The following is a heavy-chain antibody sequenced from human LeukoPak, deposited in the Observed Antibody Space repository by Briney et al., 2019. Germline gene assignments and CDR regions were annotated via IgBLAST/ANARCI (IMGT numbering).Heavy chain of an antibody. J-gene: IGHJ4*02. D-gene: IGHD2-15*01. CDR1: GGSISSSSYY. V-gene: IGHV4-39*07. Sequence: SETLSLTCTVSGGSISSSSYYWGWIRQPPGKGLEWIGSIYYSGSTNYNPSLKSRVTISVDTSKNQFSLKLSSVTAADTAVYYCARLNHRYCSGGSCYSKGVGYWGQGTLVTVSS. CDR3: ARLNHRYCSGGSCYSKGVGY. CDR2: IYYSGST.